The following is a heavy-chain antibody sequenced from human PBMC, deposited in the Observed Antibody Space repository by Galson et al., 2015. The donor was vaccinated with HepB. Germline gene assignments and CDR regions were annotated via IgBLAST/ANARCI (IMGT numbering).Heavy chain of an antibody. J-gene: IGHJ5*02. V-gene: IGHV6-1*01. CDR1: GDSVSSNSVA. CDR2: TFYRSKWYN. Sequence: CAISGDSVSSNSVAWNWIRQSPSRGLEWLGRTFYRSKWYNDYAVSVKSRITINPDTSKNQFSLQLNSVTPDDTAVYFCARDLGASLWFGTGGRFDPWGQGTLVTVSS. D-gene: IGHD3-10*01. CDR3: ARDLGASLWFGTGGRFDP.